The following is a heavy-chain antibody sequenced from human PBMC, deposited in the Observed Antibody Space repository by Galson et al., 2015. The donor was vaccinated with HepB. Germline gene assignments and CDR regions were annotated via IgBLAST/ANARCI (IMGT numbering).Heavy chain of an antibody. CDR2: ILPVFSTP. J-gene: IGHJ5*02. D-gene: IGHD6-25*01. CDR1: GGTFNSFA. CDR3: AKASRDSSGSYYWFDP. V-gene: IGHV1-69*06. Sequence: SVKVSCKASGGTFNSFAIHWVRQAPGQGLEWMGGILPVFSTPTYAQRFQGRVTISADKSTATAYMELNSLKSEDTAMYYCAKASRDSSGSYYWFDPWGQGTLVTVSS.